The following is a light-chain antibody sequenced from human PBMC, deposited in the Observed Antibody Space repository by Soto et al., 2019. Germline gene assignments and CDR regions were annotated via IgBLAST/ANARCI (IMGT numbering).Light chain of an antibody. CDR3: QQYNNWPPYT. V-gene: IGKV3-15*01. CDR2: GAS. Sequence: ETVMTQSPATLSVNTGEGATLSCRASQSVGSNLAWYQQKPGQAPRLLIYGASTRATGIPARFSGGGSGTEFTLTISSLQSVDFAVYYCQQYNNWPPYTFGQGTKLEIK. CDR1: QSVGSN. J-gene: IGKJ2*01.